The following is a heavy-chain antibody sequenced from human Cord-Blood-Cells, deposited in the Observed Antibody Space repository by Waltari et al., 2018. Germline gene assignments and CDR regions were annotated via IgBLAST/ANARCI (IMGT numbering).Heavy chain of an antibody. Sequence: QLQLQESGPGLVKPSETLSLTCTVSGGSISSSSYYWGWIRQPPGKGLGWIGSIYYSGGTYYNPSLKSRVTISVDTSKNQFSLKLSSVTAADTAVYYCARQWPGDWYCDLWGRGTLVTVSS. V-gene: IGHV4-39*07. CDR1: GGSISSSSYY. J-gene: IGHJ2*01. CDR3: ARQWPGDWYCDL. CDR2: IYYSGGT. D-gene: IGHD6-19*01.